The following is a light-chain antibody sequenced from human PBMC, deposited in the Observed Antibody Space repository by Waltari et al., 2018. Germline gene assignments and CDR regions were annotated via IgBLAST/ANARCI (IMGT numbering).Light chain of an antibody. Sequence: RHMTQSPASLSASVGDRVTITCQATQDISKYVNWYQQKAGKAPKLLIYEASPLETGVPLRFSVSGSGTVFPFTISSLQPEDFATYYCQQYDDLTLYTFRQHTKLEI. CDR2: EAS. CDR3: QQYDDLTLYT. J-gene: IGKJ2*01. CDR1: QDISKY. V-gene: IGKV1-33*01.